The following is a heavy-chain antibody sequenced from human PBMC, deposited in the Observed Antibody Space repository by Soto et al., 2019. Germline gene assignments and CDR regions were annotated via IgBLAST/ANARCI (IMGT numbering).Heavy chain of an antibody. J-gene: IGHJ3*02. CDR3: ARGGYHLLFAFDI. CDR2: INSDGSST. D-gene: IGHD2-2*01. Sequence: EVQLVESGGGLVQPGGSLRLSFAASGFTFSSYWMHWVRQAPGKGLVWVARINSDGSSTSYADSVKGRFAISRDNAKTSLYVQVNSLRGEDMAVYYCARGGYHLLFAFDIWGQGTMVTVSS. V-gene: IGHV3-74*01. CDR1: GFTFSSYW.